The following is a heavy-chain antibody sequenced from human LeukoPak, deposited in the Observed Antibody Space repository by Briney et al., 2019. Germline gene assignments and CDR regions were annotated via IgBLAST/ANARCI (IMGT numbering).Heavy chain of an antibody. CDR3: ARDRHYGDY. V-gene: IGHV3-48*04. J-gene: IGHJ4*02. CDR1: GFTFSSYS. CDR2: ISASGYTM. Sequence: SGGSLRLSCAASGFTFSSYSMNWVRQAPGKGLEWVSYISASGYTMYYADSVKGRFTISRDNSKNSLYLQMNSLRAEDTAVYYCARDRHYGDYWGQGTLVTVSS.